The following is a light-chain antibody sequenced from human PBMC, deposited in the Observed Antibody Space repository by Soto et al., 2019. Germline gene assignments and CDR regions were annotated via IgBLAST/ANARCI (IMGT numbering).Light chain of an antibody. CDR3: QQLNSYPVT. CDR2: AAS. J-gene: IGKJ4*01. CDR1: QDISSY. Sequence: DIQLTQSPSFLSASVGDRVTLTCRASQDISSYLAWYQQKPGKAPKLLIYAASTLQSGVPSRCSGSGSGTEFTLTISSLQPEDFAAYYCQQLNSYPVTFGGGTKVEIK. V-gene: IGKV1-9*01.